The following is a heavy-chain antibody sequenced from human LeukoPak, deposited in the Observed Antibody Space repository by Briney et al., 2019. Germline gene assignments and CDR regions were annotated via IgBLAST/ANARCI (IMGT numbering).Heavy chain of an antibody. Sequence: GGSLRISCAASGFTFDDYAMHWVRPAPGKGLEWVSGISWNSGSIGYGDSGKGRFTISRDNAKNSLYLQINSLRAEETALYYCAKDISEQWPTANFDYWGQGTLVTVSS. J-gene: IGHJ4*02. V-gene: IGHV3-9*01. D-gene: IGHD6-19*01. CDR2: ISWNSGSI. CDR1: GFTFDDYA. CDR3: AKDISEQWPTANFDY.